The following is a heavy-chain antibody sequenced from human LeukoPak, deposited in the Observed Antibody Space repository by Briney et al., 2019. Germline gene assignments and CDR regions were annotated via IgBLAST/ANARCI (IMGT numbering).Heavy chain of an antibody. CDR3: ARDKDDAFDI. CDR2: ISSGGDSI. Sequence: PGGSLRLSCAASGITFSDHYMSWIRQAPGKGLEWLSYISSGGDSIYYADSVKGRFTVSRDNAKNSLYLQMNSLRAEDTAVYYCARDKDDAFDIWGQGTMVTVSS. V-gene: IGHV3-11*04. CDR1: GITFSDHY. J-gene: IGHJ3*02.